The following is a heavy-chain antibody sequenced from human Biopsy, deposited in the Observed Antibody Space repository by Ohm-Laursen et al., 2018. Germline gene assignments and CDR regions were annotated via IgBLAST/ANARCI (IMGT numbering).Heavy chain of an antibody. J-gene: IGHJ4*02. Sequence: SLRLSCTAPGLTFTTALMSWVRQAPGKGLEWVGRIKSKTDGGTIDYAASVKGRIIISRDDSKKRVYLQMNNLKTEDTGVYYCTTYQYWGQGTLVTVSS. CDR2: IKSKTDGGTI. V-gene: IGHV3-15*01. CDR3: TTYQY. D-gene: IGHD3-16*02. CDR1: GLTFTTAL.